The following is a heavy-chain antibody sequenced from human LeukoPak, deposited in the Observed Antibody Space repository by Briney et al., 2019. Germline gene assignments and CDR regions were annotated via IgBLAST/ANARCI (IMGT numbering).Heavy chain of an antibody. Sequence: SQTLSLTCAVSGGSISSGGYSWSWIRQPPGKGLEWIGYIYYSGSTNYNPSLKSRVTISVDTSKNQFSLKLSSVTAADTAVYYCARARYSSSWFWDYWGQGTLVTVSS. CDR3: ARARYSSSWFWDY. CDR1: GGSISSGGYS. D-gene: IGHD6-13*01. J-gene: IGHJ4*02. V-gene: IGHV4-30-4*07. CDR2: IYYSGST.